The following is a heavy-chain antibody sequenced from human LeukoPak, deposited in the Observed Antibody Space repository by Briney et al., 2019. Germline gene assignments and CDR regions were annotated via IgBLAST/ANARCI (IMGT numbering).Heavy chain of an antibody. Sequence: SETLSLTCTVSGGSISSSSYYWGWIRQPPGKGLEWIGSIYYSGSTYYNPSLKSRVTISVDTSKNQFSLKLSSVTAADTAEYYCARARAGTPDYWGQGTLVTVSS. CDR2: IYYSGST. J-gene: IGHJ4*02. V-gene: IGHV4-39*07. D-gene: IGHD2-15*01. CDR3: ARARAGTPDY. CDR1: GGSISSSSYY.